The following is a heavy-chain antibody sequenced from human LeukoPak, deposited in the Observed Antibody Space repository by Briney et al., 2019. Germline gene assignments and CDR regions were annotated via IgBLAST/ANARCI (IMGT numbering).Heavy chain of an antibody. J-gene: IGHJ4*02. CDR2: ISYDGSNK. V-gene: IGHV3-30-3*01. CDR3: ARRRTGYNYGTDC. Sequence: GGSLRLSCAASGFTFSSYAMHWVRQAPGKGLEWVAVISYDGSNKYYADSVKGRFTISRDNSKNTLYLQMNSLRAEDTAVYFCARRRTGYNYGTDCWGQGTLVTVSS. CDR1: GFTFSSYA. D-gene: IGHD5-18*01.